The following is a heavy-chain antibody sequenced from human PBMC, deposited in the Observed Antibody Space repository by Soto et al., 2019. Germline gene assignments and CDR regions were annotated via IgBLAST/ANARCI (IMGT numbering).Heavy chain of an antibody. CDR2: IYYSGST. CDR3: ARLSRRSSSPFDY. J-gene: IGHJ4*02. D-gene: IGHD6-13*01. Sequence: SETLSLTCTVSGGSISSSSYYWGWIRQPPGKGLEWIGSIYYSGSTYYNPSLKSRVTISVDTSKNQFSLKLSSVTAADTAVYYCARLSRRSSSPFDYWGQGTLVTVSS. CDR1: GGSISSSSYY. V-gene: IGHV4-39*01.